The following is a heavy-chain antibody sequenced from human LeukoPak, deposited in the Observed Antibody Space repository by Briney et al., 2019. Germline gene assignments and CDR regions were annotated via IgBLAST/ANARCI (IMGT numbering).Heavy chain of an antibody. J-gene: IGHJ6*03. D-gene: IGHD6-6*01. CDR1: GFTFSSYW. CDR2: IKQDGSEK. V-gene: IGHV3-7*01. CDR3: ARGSIAALPDYYYMDV. Sequence: GGSLRLSCAASGFTFSSYWMSWVRQAPGKGLEWVPNIKQDGSEKYYVVSVKGRFTISRDNAKNSLYLQMNSLRAEDTAVYYCARGSIAALPDYYYMDVWGKGTTVTVSS.